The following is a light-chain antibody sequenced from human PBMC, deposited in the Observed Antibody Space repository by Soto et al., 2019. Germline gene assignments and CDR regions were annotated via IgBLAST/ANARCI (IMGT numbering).Light chain of an antibody. CDR2: EVS. V-gene: IGLV2-14*01. CDR3: SSYTSGSTWV. J-gene: IGLJ3*02. Sequence: QSALTQPASVSGSPGQSITISCTGTSSDVGAYNYVSWYQQHPGKAPKLMIYEVSTRPSGVSNRFSGSKSGNTASLTISGLQAEDEGDYYCSSYTSGSTWVFGGGTQLTVL. CDR1: SSDVGAYNY.